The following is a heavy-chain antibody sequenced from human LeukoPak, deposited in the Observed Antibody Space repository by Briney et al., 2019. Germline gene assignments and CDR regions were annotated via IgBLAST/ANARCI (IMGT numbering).Heavy chain of an antibody. V-gene: IGHV3-48*03. CDR3: ARILVDGGY. Sequence: GGSLRLYCAASGFTFSSYEMNWVRQATGKELEWVSYISSSGSTIYCADSVKGRFTISRDNAKNSLYLQMNSLRAEDTAVYYCARILVDGGYWGQGTLVTVSS. CDR1: GFTFSSYE. D-gene: IGHD2-8*01. J-gene: IGHJ4*02. CDR2: ISSSGSTI.